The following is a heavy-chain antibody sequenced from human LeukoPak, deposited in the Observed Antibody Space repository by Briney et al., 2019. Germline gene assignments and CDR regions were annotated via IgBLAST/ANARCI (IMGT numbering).Heavy chain of an antibody. Sequence: PGGSLRLSCAASGFTFSNFGMHWVRQAPGKGPEWVAVIWYDGSNDNYADSVKGRFTISRDNSRNTLFLQMNSLRAEDTAVYYCARDTTRDFYDSSGYYHGHLDYWGRGTLVTVPS. CDR2: IWYDGSND. CDR1: GFTFSNFG. CDR3: ARDTTRDFYDSSGYYHGHLDY. D-gene: IGHD3-22*01. J-gene: IGHJ4*02. V-gene: IGHV3-33*08.